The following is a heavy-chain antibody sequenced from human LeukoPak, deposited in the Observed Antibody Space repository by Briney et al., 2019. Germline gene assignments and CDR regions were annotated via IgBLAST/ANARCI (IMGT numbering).Heavy chain of an antibody. Sequence: PGGSLRLSCAASGFTFSSYWMHWVRHAPGKGLVWVSRINNDGSSTTYADSVKGRFTISRDNAKNTLYLQMNSLRAEDTAVYYCAKGGVVAATQTSYYYYYYMDVWGKGTTVTISS. D-gene: IGHD2-15*01. CDR1: GFTFSSYW. CDR2: INNDGSST. V-gene: IGHV3-74*01. CDR3: AKGGVVAATQTSYYYYYYMDV. J-gene: IGHJ6*03.